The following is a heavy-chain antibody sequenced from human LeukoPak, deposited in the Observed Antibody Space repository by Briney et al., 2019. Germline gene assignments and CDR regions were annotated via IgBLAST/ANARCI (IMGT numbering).Heavy chain of an antibody. CDR1: GFTFSSYA. Sequence: PGGSLRLSCAASGFTFSSYAMHWVRQAPGKGLEWVAVISYDGSNKYYADSVKGRFTISRDNSKNTLYLQMNSLRAEDTAVYYCARYDHDSDYWGQGTLVTVSS. CDR2: ISYDGSNK. CDR3: ARYDHDSDY. J-gene: IGHJ4*02. D-gene: IGHD3-16*01. V-gene: IGHV3-30-3*01.